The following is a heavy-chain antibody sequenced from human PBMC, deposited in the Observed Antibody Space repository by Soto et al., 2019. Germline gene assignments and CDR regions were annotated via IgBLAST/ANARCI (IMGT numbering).Heavy chain of an antibody. CDR1: GFTFGNYA. Sequence: GGSLRLSCVVSGFTFGNYAMTWVRQAPGKGLEWVSYISSSSSTIYYADSVKGRFTISRDNAKNSLYLQMNSLRAEDTAVYYCARDDKYSSTYYYYYMDVWGKGTTVTVSS. CDR3: ARDDKYSSTYYYYYMDV. V-gene: IGHV3-48*01. D-gene: IGHD6-13*01. CDR2: ISSSSSTI. J-gene: IGHJ6*03.